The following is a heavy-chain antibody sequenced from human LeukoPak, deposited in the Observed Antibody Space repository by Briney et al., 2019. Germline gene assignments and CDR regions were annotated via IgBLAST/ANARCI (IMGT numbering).Heavy chain of an antibody. CDR2: IGGSDDTT. CDR3: AKGLVVNDNYFDN. Sequence: GGSLRLSCAASGFSLRTYAMNWVRQVPGKGLEWVSSIGGSDDTTYYTDSVKGRFTISSDFSTNTVSLQMTSLRAEDTAVYFCAKGLVVNDNYFDNWGQGTLVTVSS. D-gene: IGHD2-2*01. CDR1: GFSLRTYA. J-gene: IGHJ4*02. V-gene: IGHV3-23*01.